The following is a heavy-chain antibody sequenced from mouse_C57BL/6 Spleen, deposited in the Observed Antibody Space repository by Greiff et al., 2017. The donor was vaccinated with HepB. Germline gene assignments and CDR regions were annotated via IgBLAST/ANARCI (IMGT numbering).Heavy chain of an antibody. CDR2: IDPSDSYT. V-gene: IGHV1-69*01. J-gene: IGHJ3*01. Sequence: VQLQQPGAELVMPGASVKLSCKASGYTFTSYWIHWVKQRPGQGLEWIGEIDPSDSYTNYNQKFKGKSTLTVDKSSSTAYMQLSSLTSEDSAVYYCAREGYGYDGFAYWGQGTLVTVSA. CDR3: AREGYGYDGFAY. CDR1: GYTFTSYW. D-gene: IGHD2-2*01.